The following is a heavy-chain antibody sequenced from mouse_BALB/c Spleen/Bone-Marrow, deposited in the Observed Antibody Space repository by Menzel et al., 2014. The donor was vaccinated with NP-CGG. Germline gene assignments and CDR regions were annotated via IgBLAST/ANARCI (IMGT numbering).Heavy chain of an antibody. CDR3: ARVVTTATLYWYCDV. CDR2: ISDGGSYT. V-gene: IGHV5-4*02. Sequence: EVKLMESGGGLVKPGGSLKLSCAASGFTFSDYYMYWVRQTPEKRLEWVATISDGGSYTYYPDSVKGRFTISRDNAKNNLYLQMSSLKSEDTAMYYCARVVTTATLYWYCDVWGAGTTVTVSS. J-gene: IGHJ1*01. D-gene: IGHD1-2*01. CDR1: GFTFSDYY.